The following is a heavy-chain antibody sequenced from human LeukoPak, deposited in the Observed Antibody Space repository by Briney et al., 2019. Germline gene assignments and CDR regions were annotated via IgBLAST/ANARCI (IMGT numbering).Heavy chain of an antibody. J-gene: IGHJ4*02. D-gene: IGHD7-27*01. Sequence: GGSLRLSCAASGFTFSNFYMTWIRQAPGKGLEWVSYITNSGSAVEYADSVKGRFTMSRDNGQNSLYLQMNSLRPDDTAIYYCARGHWGLDNWGQGTLVTVSS. CDR1: GFTFSNFY. CDR2: ITNSGSAV. CDR3: ARGHWGLDN. V-gene: IGHV3-11*04.